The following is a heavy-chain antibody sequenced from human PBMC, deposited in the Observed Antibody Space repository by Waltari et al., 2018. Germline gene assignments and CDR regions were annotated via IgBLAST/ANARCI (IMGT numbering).Heavy chain of an antibody. CDR3: AREGGNYGY. CDR2: IKHDGSEK. V-gene: IGHV3-7*01. CDR1: GFTFSSDW. D-gene: IGHD1-26*01. J-gene: IGHJ4*02. Sequence: EVQLVESGGGLVQPGGSLRLSCAASGFTFSSDWMTWVRQAPGKWLEWVANIKHDGSEKYYVDSVKGRFTISRDNAKNSLFLQMNSLRAEDTAVYYCAREGGNYGYWGQGTLVTVSS.